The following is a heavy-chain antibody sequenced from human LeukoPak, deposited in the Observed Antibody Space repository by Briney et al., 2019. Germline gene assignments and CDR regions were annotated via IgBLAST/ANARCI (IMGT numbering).Heavy chain of an antibody. J-gene: IGHJ6*03. CDR3: ASSIAARGYYYYMDV. V-gene: IGHV1-2*02. CDR2: INPNSGGT. Sequence: ASVKVSCKASGGTFSSYAISWVRQAPGQGLEWMGWINPNSGGTNYAQKFQGRVTMTRDTSISTAYMELSRLRSDDTAVYYCASSIAARGYYYYMDVWGKGTTVTVSS. CDR1: GGTFSSYA. D-gene: IGHD6-6*01.